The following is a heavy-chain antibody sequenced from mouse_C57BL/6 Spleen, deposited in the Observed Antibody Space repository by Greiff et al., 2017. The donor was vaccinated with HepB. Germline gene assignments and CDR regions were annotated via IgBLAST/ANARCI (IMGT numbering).Heavy chain of an antibody. V-gene: IGHV10-1*01. Sequence: EVKVVESGGGLVQPKGSLKLSCAASGFSFNTYAMNWVRQAPGKGLEWVARIRSKSNNYATYYADSVKDRFTISRDDSESMLYLQMNNLKTEDTAMYYCVRGYSNAWFAYWGQGTLVTVSA. CDR2: IRSKSNNYAT. D-gene: IGHD2-5*01. J-gene: IGHJ3*01. CDR3: VRGYSNAWFAY. CDR1: GFSFNTYA.